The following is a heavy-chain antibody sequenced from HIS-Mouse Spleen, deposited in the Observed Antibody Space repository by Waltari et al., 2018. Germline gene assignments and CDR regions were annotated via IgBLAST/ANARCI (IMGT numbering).Heavy chain of an antibody. Sequence: QVQLVESGGGVVQPGRSLRLSCAASGFTFSSYAMHWVRRATGKGLEWWAAISEDGSKKNSADTVKGRFTISKDHSKNTLYLQMNSLRAEDTAVYYCASHHIAALDYWGQGTLVTVSS. CDR3: ASHHIAALDY. CDR1: GFTFSSYA. J-gene: IGHJ4*02. CDR2: ISEDGSKK. V-gene: IGHV3-30-3*01. D-gene: IGHD6-6*01.